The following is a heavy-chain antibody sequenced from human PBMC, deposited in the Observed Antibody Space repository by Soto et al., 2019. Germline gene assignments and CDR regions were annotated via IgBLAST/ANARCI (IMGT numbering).Heavy chain of an antibody. CDR1: GVTFSDSS. V-gene: IGHV3-48*02. CDR3: ARDKKWAFDY. Sequence: LRLSCAASGVTFSDSSMNWVRQAPGKGLEWVSYISGSSKTIYYADSVKGRFTISRDNAKNSVYLQMNSLRDEDTAVYYCARDKKWAFDYWGQGALVTVSS. CDR2: ISGSSKTI. D-gene: IGHD1-26*01. J-gene: IGHJ4*02.